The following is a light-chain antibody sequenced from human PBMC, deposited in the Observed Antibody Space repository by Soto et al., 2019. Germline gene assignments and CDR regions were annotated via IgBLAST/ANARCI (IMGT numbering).Light chain of an antibody. J-gene: IGLJ1*01. CDR2: EVT. Sequence: QSVLTQPPSVSGAPGQRVTISCTGISSDVGGYNYVSWYKQHPGKAPKLMIYEVTNRPSGVSNRFSGSKSGNTASLTISGLQAEDEADYYCSSYASSSTLYVFRHATTVTVL. V-gene: IGLV2-14*01. CDR3: SSYASSSTLYV. CDR1: SSDVGGYNY.